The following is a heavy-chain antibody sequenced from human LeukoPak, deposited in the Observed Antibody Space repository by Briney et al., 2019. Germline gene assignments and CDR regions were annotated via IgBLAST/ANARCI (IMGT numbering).Heavy chain of an antibody. Sequence: GESLKISRKGSGYSFTSYWISWVRQMPGKGLEWMGRIDPSDSYTNYSPSFQGHVTISADKSISTAYLQWTSLKASDTAMYYCARHLSDITSSPNYWGPGTLVTVSS. D-gene: IGHD2-2*01. CDR2: IDPSDSYT. CDR1: GYSFTSYW. V-gene: IGHV5-10-1*01. J-gene: IGHJ4*02. CDR3: ARHLSDITSSPNY.